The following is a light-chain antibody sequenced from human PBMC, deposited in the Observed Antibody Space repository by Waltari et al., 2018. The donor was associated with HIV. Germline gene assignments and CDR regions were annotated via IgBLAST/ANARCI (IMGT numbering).Light chain of an antibody. J-gene: IGLJ2*01. CDR1: SSDVGAYNS. CDR2: NVR. Sequence: QSALTQPRPVSESPGQSVTISCTGTSSDVGAYNSVSSYQQHPGRAPKFLIYNVRERPSVVPDRFSGSKSGNTASLTISGLQAEDEADYYCSSYAGTSNFVLFGGGTKLTVL. CDR3: SSYAGTSNFVL. V-gene: IGLV2-11*01.